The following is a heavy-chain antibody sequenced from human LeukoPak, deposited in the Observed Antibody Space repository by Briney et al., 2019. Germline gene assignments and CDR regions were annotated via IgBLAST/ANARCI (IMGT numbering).Heavy chain of an antibody. Sequence: PSETLSLTCTVSGGSISTSTYYWGWIRQPPGKGLEWIGSVYNSGNTYYNPSFKSRITVSVDTSKNQFSLQLTSVTAADTAVYYCARQWRYWGQGTLVTVSS. CDR1: GGSISTSTYY. J-gene: IGHJ4*02. D-gene: IGHD5-24*01. V-gene: IGHV4-39*01. CDR3: ARQWRY. CDR2: VYNSGNT.